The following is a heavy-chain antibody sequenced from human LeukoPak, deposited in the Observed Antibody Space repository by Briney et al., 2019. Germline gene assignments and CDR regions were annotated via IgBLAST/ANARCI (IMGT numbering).Heavy chain of an antibody. J-gene: IGHJ4*02. CDR1: GGTFSSYA. D-gene: IGHD5-18*01. Sequence: SVKVSCKASGGTFSSYAISWVRQAPGQGLEWMGRIIPILGIANYAQKFQGRVTITADKSTSTAYMELSSLRSEDTAVYYCARTDTAMVGGHFDYWGQGTLVTVSS. CDR3: ARTDTAMVGGHFDY. CDR2: IIPILGIA. V-gene: IGHV1-69*04.